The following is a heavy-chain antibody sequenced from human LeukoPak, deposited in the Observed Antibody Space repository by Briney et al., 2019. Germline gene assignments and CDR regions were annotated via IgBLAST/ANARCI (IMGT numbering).Heavy chain of an antibody. V-gene: IGHV4-30-2*01. J-gene: IGHJ3*02. CDR1: GGSISRTGYS. D-gene: IGHD5-18*01. CDR2: TYHSGST. Sequence: PSETLSLTCTVSGGSISRTGYSWSWIRQPPGQGLEWLAYTYHSGSTYYNPSLKSRLTISLDRSRNQFSLKLSSVTAAVSAVYYCARGVDTASGDGFDIWGQGTMVTVSS. CDR3: ARGVDTASGDGFDI.